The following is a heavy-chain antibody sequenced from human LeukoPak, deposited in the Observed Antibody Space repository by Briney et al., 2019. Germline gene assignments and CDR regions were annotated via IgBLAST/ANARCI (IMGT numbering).Heavy chain of an antibody. CDR2: ISSSSSTK. D-gene: IGHD1-7*01. V-gene: IGHV3-48*01. J-gene: IGHJ4*02. CDR3: ARDPTPAAGTTLTDY. CDR1: GFTFSSYS. Sequence: GGSLRLSCAASGFTFSSYSMNWVRQAPGKGLEWVSYISSSSSTKYYADSVKGRFTISRDNAKNSLYLQMNSLRAEDTAVYYCARDPTPAAGTTLTDYWGQGTLVTVSS.